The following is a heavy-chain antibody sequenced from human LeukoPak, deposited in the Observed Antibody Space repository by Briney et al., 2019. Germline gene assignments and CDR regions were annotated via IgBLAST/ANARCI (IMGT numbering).Heavy chain of an antibody. CDR3: ARGEFEGSSWRS. CDR1: GYIFTNYD. Sequence: GASVKVSCKASGYIFTNYDINWVRQATGQGLEWVGWMNSNSGNTGYGQKFQGGITLTRDTAISTAYMELSSLGSEDTAVYYCARGEFEGSSWRSWGQGTLVTVSS. CDR2: MNSNSGNT. D-gene: IGHD6-13*01. J-gene: IGHJ4*02. V-gene: IGHV1-8*01.